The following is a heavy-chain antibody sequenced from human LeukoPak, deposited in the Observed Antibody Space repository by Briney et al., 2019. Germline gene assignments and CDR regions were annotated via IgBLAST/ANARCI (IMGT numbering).Heavy chain of an antibody. CDR1: GGSISSYY. CDR2: IYYSGST. Sequence: PSETLSLTCTVSGGSISSYYWSWIRQPPGKGLEWIGYIYYSGSTNYNPSLKSRVTISVDTSKNQFSLKLSSVTAADTAVYYCASSGSDGYNFIYYYYYMDVWGKGTTVTVSS. CDR3: ASSGSDGYNFIYYYYYMDV. D-gene: IGHD5-24*01. J-gene: IGHJ6*03. V-gene: IGHV4-59*01.